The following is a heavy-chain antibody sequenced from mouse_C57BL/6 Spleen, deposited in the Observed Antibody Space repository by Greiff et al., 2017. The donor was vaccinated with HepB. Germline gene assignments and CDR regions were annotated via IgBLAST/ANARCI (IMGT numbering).Heavy chain of an antibody. CDR3: TTAPLFAY. Sequence: EVQLQQSGAELVRPGASVKLSCTASGFNIKDDYMHWVKQRPEQGLEWIGWIDPENGDTEYASKFQGKATITADTSSNTAYLQLSSLTSEDTAVYSFTTAPLFAYWGQGTLVTVSA. CDR1: GFNIKDDY. V-gene: IGHV14-4*01. J-gene: IGHJ3*01. CDR2: IDPENGDT.